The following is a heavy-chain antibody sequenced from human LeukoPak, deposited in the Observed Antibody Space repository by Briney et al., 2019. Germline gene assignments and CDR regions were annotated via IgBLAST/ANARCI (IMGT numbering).Heavy chain of an antibody. V-gene: IGHV3-30*03. Sequence: GRSLRLSCAASGFTFSSYGMHWVRQAPGKGLEWVAVISYDGSNKYYADSVKGRFTISRDNSKNTLHLQMNSLRAEDTAVYYCAYGGNFDYWGQGTLVTVSS. J-gene: IGHJ4*02. CDR3: AYGGNFDY. D-gene: IGHD4-23*01. CDR2: ISYDGSNK. CDR1: GFTFSSYG.